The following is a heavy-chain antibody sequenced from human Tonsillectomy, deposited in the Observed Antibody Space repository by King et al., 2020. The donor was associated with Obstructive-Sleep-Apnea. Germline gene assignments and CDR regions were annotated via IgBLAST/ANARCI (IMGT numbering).Heavy chain of an antibody. Sequence: VQLVESGGGLVQPGGSLRLSCAASGFTFSSYAMSWVRQAPGKGLEWVSAISGSGGSTYYADSVKGRFTSSRDNSKNTLYLQMNSLEFEETAEYYCAKLPYYDILTGYYIPYYFDYWGQGTLVTVSS. CDR2: ISGSGGST. V-gene: IGHV3-23*04. CDR1: GFTFSSYA. J-gene: IGHJ4*02. D-gene: IGHD3-9*01. CDR3: AKLPYYDILTGYYIPYYFDY.